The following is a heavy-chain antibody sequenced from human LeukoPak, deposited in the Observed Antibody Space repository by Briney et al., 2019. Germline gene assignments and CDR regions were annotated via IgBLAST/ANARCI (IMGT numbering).Heavy chain of an antibody. D-gene: IGHD5-12*01. CDR3: ARGRASSDNDQENLNDN. J-gene: IGHJ4*02. Sequence: ASVKVSCKASGYTFTGYYMHWVRQAPGQGLEWMAWINPNSGVTKYAQKFQGRVTMTRDTSISTAYMDLSSLTSDDTAIYYCARGRASSDNDQENLNDNWGQGTLVTASS. CDR2: INPNSGVT. V-gene: IGHV1-2*02. CDR1: GYTFTGYY.